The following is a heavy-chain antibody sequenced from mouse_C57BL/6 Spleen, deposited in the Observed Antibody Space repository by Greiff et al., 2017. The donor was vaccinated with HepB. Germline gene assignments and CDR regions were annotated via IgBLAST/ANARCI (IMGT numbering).Heavy chain of an antibody. J-gene: IGHJ2*01. V-gene: IGHV1-81*01. Sequence: QVQLQQSGAELARPGASVKLSCKASGYTFTSYGISWVKQSTGQGLEWIGEIYPRSGNTYYNEKFKGKATLTADKSSSTAYMELRSLTSEDSAVYFCARSITTVVATGYYFDYWGQGTTLTVSS. CDR2: IYPRSGNT. CDR3: ARSITTVVATGYYFDY. CDR1: GYTFTSYG. D-gene: IGHD1-1*01.